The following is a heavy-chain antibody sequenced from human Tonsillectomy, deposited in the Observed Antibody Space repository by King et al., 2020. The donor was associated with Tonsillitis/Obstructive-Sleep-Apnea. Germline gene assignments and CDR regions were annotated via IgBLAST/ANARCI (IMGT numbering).Heavy chain of an antibody. V-gene: IGHV4-59*01. Sequence: QLQESGPGLVKPSETLSLTCTVSGGSISSYYWSWIRQPPGKGLEWIGYIYYSGSTNYNPSLKSRVTISVDTSKTQFSLKLSSVTAADTAVYYCARELLDSYGPNWFDPWGQGTLVTVSS. CDR2: IYYSGST. CDR3: ARELLDSYGPNWFDP. D-gene: IGHD5-18*01. CDR1: GGSISSYY. J-gene: IGHJ5*02.